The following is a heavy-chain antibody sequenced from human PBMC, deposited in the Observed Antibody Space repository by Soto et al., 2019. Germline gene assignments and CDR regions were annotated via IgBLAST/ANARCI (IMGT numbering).Heavy chain of an antibody. CDR1: GFTFSSYW. CDR2: IKQDGSEK. J-gene: IGHJ4*02. V-gene: IGHV3-7*05. CDR3: ARDGGYSGYFLNDY. Sequence: GGSLRLSCAASGFTFSSYWMTWVRQAPGKGLEWVANIKQDGSEKYYGDSVKGRFTVSRDNAKNSLYLEMNSLRAEDTAVYYCARDGGYSGYFLNDYWGQGTLVTVSS. D-gene: IGHD3-22*01.